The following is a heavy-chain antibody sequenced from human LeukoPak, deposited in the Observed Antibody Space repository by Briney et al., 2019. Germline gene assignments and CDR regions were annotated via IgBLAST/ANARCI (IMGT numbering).Heavy chain of an antibody. D-gene: IGHD3-9*01. CDR3: AREGIYYDILTGYSSRLYYFDY. CDR1: GYTFTSYY. CDR2: INPTGGST. V-gene: IGHV1-46*01. Sequence: ASVKVSCKASGYTFTSYYMHWVRQAPGQGLEWMGKINPTGGSTSYAQKFQGRVTMTRDTSISTAYMELSRLRSDDTAVYYCAREGIYYDILTGYSSRLYYFDYWGQGTLVTVSS. J-gene: IGHJ4*02.